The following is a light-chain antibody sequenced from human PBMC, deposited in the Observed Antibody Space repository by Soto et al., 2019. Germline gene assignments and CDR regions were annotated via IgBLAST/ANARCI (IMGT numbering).Light chain of an antibody. CDR3: QKHNSAPFT. V-gene: IGKV1-27*01. CDR2: SAS. J-gene: IGKJ3*01. Sequence: DIKMTQSPSSLSASIGDRVTITCWASQGISNYLAWYQQEPGKVPKLLLYSASTLQLGVPSRFSGSGSGTDFTLTISNLQPEDVATYYCQKHNSAPFTFGPGTKVDIK. CDR1: QGISNY.